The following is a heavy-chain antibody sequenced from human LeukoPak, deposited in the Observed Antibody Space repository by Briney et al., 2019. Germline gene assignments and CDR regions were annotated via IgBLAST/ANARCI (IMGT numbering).Heavy chain of an antibody. CDR3: ARHGSFLLFDP. CDR1: GGSISSYY. CDR2: IYYSGST. V-gene: IGHV4-59*08. Sequence: PSETLSLTCTVSGGSISSYYWSWIRQPPGKGLEWIGYIYYSGSTNYNPSLKSRVTISVDTTKNQFSLKLSSVTGADPAVYYCARHGSFLLFDPWGQGTLVTVSS. J-gene: IGHJ5*02. D-gene: IGHD1-1*01.